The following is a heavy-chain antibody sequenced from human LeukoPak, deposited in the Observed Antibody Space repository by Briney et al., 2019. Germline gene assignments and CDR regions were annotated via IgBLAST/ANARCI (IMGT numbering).Heavy chain of an antibody. J-gene: IGHJ4*02. D-gene: IGHD5-12*01. CDR2: VSGNGVST. CDR3: VKAAGGYGGYYFDY. Sequence: GGSLRLSCAASGFTFSSYAMSGVRQAPGKGLEYVSGVSGNGVSTYYADSLQGRFTISRDNSKDTLYFQMSSLRAEDTAVYYCVKAAGGYGGYYFDYWGQGTLVTVSS. CDR1: GFTFSSYA. V-gene: IGHV3-64*05.